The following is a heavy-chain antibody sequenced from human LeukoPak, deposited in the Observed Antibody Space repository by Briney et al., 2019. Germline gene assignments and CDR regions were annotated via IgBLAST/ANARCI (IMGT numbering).Heavy chain of an antibody. Sequence: SETLSLTCTVSGVSISSDYWSWIRLPPGKGLEWIGYIYYSGSSNYNPSLKSRVTMSVDTSKNQFSLKLSSVTAADTAVYYCARRADYYYYGMDVWGQGTTVTVSS. CDR1: GVSISSDY. CDR3: ARRADYYYYGMDV. V-gene: IGHV4-59*08. D-gene: IGHD6-19*01. J-gene: IGHJ6*02. CDR2: IYYSGSS.